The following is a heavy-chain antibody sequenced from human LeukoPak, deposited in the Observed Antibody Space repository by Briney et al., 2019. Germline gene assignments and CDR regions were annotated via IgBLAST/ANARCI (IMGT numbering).Heavy chain of an antibody. CDR2: IWYDGSNK. D-gene: IGHD6-19*01. V-gene: IGHV3-33*06. CDR3: AKDPAYSSGWYGWFDP. Sequence: QPGGSLRLPCAASGFTFSSYGMHWVRQAPGKGLERVAVIWYDGSNKYYADSVKGRFTIARGNSKNTLYLQMNSLRAEDTAVYYCAKDPAYSSGWYGWFDPWGQGTLVTVSS. CDR1: GFTFSSYG. J-gene: IGHJ5*02.